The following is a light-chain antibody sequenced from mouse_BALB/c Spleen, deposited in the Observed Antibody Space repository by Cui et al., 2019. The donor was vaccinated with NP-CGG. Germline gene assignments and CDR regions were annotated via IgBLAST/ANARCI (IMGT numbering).Light chain of an antibody. CDR3: ALWYSNHWV. V-gene: IGLV1*01. CDR1: TGAVTTCNY. CDR2: GTN. Sequence: QAVVTRDSAPTTSPGETVTLTCRSSTGAVTTCNYANWVQEKPDHLFTGLIGGTNNRAPGVPARFSGSLIGDKAALTITGAQTEDEAIYFCALWYSNHWVFGGGTKLTVL. J-gene: IGLJ1*01.